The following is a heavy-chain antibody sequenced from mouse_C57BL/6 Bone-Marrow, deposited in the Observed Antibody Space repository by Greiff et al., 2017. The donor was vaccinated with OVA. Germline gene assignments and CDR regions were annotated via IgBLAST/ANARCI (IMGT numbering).Heavy chain of an antibody. J-gene: IGHJ3*01. Sequence: EVKLVESGGGLVQPGESLTLSCESNEYAFPSHDMSWVRKTPEKRLELVAAINSDGGSTYYPDTMERRFIISRDNTKKTLYLQMSSLRSEDTALYYCARLYYYYDEWFAYWGQGTLVTVSA. CDR2: INSDGGST. D-gene: IGHD2-4*01. V-gene: IGHV5-2*01. CDR3: ARLYYYYDEWFAY. CDR1: EYAFPSHD.